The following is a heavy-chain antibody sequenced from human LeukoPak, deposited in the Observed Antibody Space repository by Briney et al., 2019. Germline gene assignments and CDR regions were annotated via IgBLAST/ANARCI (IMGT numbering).Heavy chain of an antibody. J-gene: IGHJ4*02. CDR3: ARLGPSNWNYDY. Sequence: GGSLRLSCAASGFPFSSYVMHWVRQAPGKGLEWVAVIWSDGNNKYYADSVKGRFTISRDNSKNTLFLQMDSLRAEDTAVYYCARLGPSNWNYDYWGQGTLVTVSS. D-gene: IGHD1-7*01. V-gene: IGHV3-33*01. CDR2: IWSDGNNK. CDR1: GFPFSSYV.